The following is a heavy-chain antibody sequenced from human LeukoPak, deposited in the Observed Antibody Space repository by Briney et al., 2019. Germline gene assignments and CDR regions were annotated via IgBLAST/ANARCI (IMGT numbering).Heavy chain of an antibody. V-gene: IGHV3-66*01. CDR2: IYSGGST. J-gene: IGHJ6*02. Sequence: GGSLRLSCAASGFTVSSNYMSWVRQAPGKGLEWVAVIYSGGSTYYADSVKGRFTISRDNSKNTLYLQMNSLSAEDTAVYYCARDATYYDILTGYKRADGMDVWGQGTTVTVSS. CDR3: ARDATYYDILTGYKRADGMDV. CDR1: GFTVSSNY. D-gene: IGHD3-9*01.